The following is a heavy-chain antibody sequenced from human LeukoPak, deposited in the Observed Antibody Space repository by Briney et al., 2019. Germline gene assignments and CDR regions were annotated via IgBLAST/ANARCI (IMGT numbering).Heavy chain of an antibody. V-gene: IGHV3-30*01. CDR3: AREGDRHFTFDY. J-gene: IGHJ4*02. Sequence: GGSLRLSCAASGSFSGHLLHWVRQAPGKGLEWVAGMSYDGGEEYYADSVRGRFAISRDNSKNTVYLEMNSLRPEDAAVYYCAREGDRHFTFDYWGRGTLVTVSS. CDR2: MSYDGGEE. D-gene: IGHD2/OR15-2a*01. CDR1: GSFSGHL.